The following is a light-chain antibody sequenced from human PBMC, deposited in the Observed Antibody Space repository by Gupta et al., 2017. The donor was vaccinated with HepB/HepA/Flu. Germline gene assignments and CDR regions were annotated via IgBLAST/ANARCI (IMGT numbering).Light chain of an antibody. CDR3: QQRSNWPMCS. CDR2: DAS. V-gene: IGKV3-11*01. CDR1: QSVRSY. Sequence: EIVLTQSPATLSFAPGERATLSCRARQSVRSYLAWYQQKPGQAPRLLIYDASNRATGSPARFSGSGSGTDFTLTISSLEPEDFAVYYCQQRSNWPMCSFGQGTKLEIK. J-gene: IGKJ2*04.